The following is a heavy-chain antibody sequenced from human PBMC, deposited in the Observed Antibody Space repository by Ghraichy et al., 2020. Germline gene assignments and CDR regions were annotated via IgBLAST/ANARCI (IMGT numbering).Heavy chain of an antibody. Sequence: SETLSLTCTVSGGSISSSSYYWGWIRQPPGKGLEWIGSIYYSGSTYYNPSLKSRVTISVDTSKNQFSLKLSSVTAADTAVYYCARDSSSGWYGVTYYYYYGMDVWGQGTTVTVSS. V-gene: IGHV4-39*07. CDR2: IYYSGST. CDR3: ARDSSSGWYGVTYYYYYGMDV. J-gene: IGHJ6*02. CDR1: GGSISSSSYY. D-gene: IGHD6-19*01.